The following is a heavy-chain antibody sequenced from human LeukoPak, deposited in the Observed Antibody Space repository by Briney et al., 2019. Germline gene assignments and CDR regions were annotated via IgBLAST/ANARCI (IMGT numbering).Heavy chain of an antibody. J-gene: IGHJ4*02. D-gene: IGHD6-13*01. CDR1: GSTLSTYW. Sequence: QTGGSLRLSCAASGSTLSTYWMHWVRQGPGKGLVWVSCINSDGSRTTYADSVKGRFTISRDNAKNTLYLQMNTLRVEDTAVYYCARGSWSAADTNIDYWGQGTLVTVSS. CDR3: ARGSWSAADTNIDY. CDR2: INSDGSRT. V-gene: IGHV3-74*01.